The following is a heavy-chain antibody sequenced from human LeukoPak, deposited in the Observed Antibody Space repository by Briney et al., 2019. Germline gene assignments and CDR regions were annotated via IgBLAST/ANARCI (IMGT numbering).Heavy chain of an antibody. D-gene: IGHD4-17*01. CDR3: ARVDYGDSYYFDY. V-gene: IGHV3-53*01. Sequence: PGGSLRLSCAASGFTFSSYSMNWVRQAPGKGLEWVSVIYSGGSTYYADSVKGRFTISRDNFKNTLYLQMNSLRAEDTAVYYCARVDYGDSYYFDYWGQGTLVTVSS. CDR2: IYSGGST. CDR1: GFTFSSYS. J-gene: IGHJ4*02.